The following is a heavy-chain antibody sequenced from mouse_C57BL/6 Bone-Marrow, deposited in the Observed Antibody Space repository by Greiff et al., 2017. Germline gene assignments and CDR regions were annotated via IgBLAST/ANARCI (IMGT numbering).Heavy chain of an antibody. J-gene: IGHJ3*01. CDR3: ARLGYYLFAY. CDR2: IYPRSGNT. CDR1: GYTFTSYG. Sequence: QVQLKQSGAELARPGASVKLSCKASGYTFTSYGISWVKQRTGQGLEWIGEIYPRSGNTYYNEKFKGKATLTADKSSSTAYMELRSLTSEDSAVYFCARLGYYLFAYWGQGTLVTVSA. V-gene: IGHV1-81*01. D-gene: IGHD5-5*01.